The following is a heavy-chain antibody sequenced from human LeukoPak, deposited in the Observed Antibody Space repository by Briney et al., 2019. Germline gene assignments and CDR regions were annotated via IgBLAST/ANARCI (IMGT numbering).Heavy chain of an antibody. V-gene: IGHV3-7*01. CDR1: GFTFCSNW. D-gene: IGHD3-3*01. CDR3: ARVLELVFDY. Sequence: GGSLRLSSAASGFTFCSNWMSRVPQAPGKGLEWVANITQDGSEKYYVDSVKGRFTISRDNAKNSLYLQMNSLRAEDTAVYYCARVLELVFDYWGQGTLVTVSS. J-gene: IGHJ4*02. CDR2: ITQDGSEK.